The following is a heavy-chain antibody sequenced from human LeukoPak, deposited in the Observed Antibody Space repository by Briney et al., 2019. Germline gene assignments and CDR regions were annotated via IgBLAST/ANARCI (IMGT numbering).Heavy chain of an antibody. CDR1: GFTFSSYI. Sequence: SGGSLRLSCAASGFTFSSYIMNWVRQAPGKGLEWVSSISSSSSYIYYADSVKGRFTISRDNAKNSLYLQMNSLRAEDTAVYYCARDSPGIAVAGGFDYWGQGTLVTVSS. J-gene: IGHJ4*02. D-gene: IGHD6-19*01. V-gene: IGHV3-21*01. CDR3: ARDSPGIAVAGGFDY. CDR2: ISSSSSYI.